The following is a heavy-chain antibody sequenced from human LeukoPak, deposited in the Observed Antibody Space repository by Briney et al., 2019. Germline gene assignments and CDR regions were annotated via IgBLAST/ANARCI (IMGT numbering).Heavy chain of an antibody. D-gene: IGHD3-10*01. CDR1: GFTFSSYG. Sequence: GGSLRLSCAASGFTFSSYGMHWVRQAPGKGLEWVAVISYDGSNKYYADSVKGRFTISRDNSKNTLYLQMNSLRAEDTAVYYCAKDGKKGVIRPYFDYWGQGTLVTVSS. CDR2: ISYDGSNK. V-gene: IGHV3-30*18. J-gene: IGHJ4*02. CDR3: AKDGKKGVIRPYFDY.